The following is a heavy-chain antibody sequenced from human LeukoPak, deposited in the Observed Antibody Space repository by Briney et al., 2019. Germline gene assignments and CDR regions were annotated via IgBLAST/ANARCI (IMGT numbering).Heavy chain of an antibody. V-gene: IGHV3-23*02. CDR2: ISGGGDST. CDR3: AKEGALVGATHFHY. CDR1: GFTFDNYA. J-gene: IGHJ4*02. Sequence: GGSLRLSCAASGFTFDNYAMSWVRQAPGKGLEWVSAISGGGDSTFYGDSVTGRFTISRDNSKSTLYLQMNSLRAEDTAVYFCAKEGALVGATHFHYWGQGTLVTVSS. D-gene: IGHD1-26*01.